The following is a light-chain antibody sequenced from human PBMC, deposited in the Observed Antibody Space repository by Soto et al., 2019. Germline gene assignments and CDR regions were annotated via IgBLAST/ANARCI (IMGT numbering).Light chain of an antibody. J-gene: IGKJ1*01. V-gene: IGKV3-20*01. Sequence: EIVLTQSPGTLSLSPGESATLSCRASQSVSSDYLAWYQQKPGQAPRLLIYGASIRATGIPDRFSGSGSGTDFTLTISRLEPEDFEMYYCQQYGSSPRTFGQGTKLEFK. CDR3: QQYGSSPRT. CDR2: GAS. CDR1: QSVSSDY.